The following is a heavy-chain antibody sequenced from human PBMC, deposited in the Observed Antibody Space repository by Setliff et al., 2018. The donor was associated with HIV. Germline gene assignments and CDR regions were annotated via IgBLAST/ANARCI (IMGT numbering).Heavy chain of an antibody. D-gene: IGHD6-13*01. V-gene: IGHV1-18*01. CDR2: ISGYNGNT. CDR3: ARGSSSIAAAYPDALDI. J-gene: IGHJ3*02. CDR1: GSTFTIYS. Sequence: ASVKVSCKASGSTFTIYSINWVRQAPGQGLEWMGSISGYNGNTNYAQKFQGRVTMTTDTSTSTAYMELRSLRSDDTAVYYCARGSSSIAAAYPDALDIWGQGTMVT.